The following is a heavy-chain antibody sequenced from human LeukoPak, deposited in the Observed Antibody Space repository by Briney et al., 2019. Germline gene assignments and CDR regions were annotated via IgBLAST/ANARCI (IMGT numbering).Heavy chain of an antibody. Sequence: ASVKVSCKASGYTFTSYYMHWVRQAPGQGLEWMGIINPSGGSTSYAQKFQGRVTMTRDMSTSTVYMELSSLRSEDTAVYYCARDHSLLRHFDYWGQGTLVTVSS. J-gene: IGHJ4*02. CDR2: INPSGGST. V-gene: IGHV1-46*01. CDR3: ARDHSLLRHFDY. D-gene: IGHD2-15*01. CDR1: GYTFTSYY.